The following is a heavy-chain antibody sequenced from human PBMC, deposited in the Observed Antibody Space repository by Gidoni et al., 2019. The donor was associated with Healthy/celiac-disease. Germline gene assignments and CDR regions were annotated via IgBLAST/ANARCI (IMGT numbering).Heavy chain of an antibody. CDR2: ISSSSSYI. D-gene: IGHD3-9*01. V-gene: IGHV3-21*01. J-gene: IGHJ5*02. CDR1: GFTFSSYS. Sequence: VQLVVSGGGLVKPGGSLSLSCAASGFTFSSYSMTWVRQAPGKGLEWVSSISSSSSYIYYADSVKGRFTISRDNAKNSLYLQMNSLRAEDTAVYYGARDGLMVVGILTSWGQGTLVTVSS. CDR3: ARDGLMVVGILTS.